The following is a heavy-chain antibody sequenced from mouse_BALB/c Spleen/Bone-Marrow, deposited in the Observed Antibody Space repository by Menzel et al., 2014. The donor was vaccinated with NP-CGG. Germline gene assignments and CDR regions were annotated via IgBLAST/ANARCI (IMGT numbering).Heavy chain of an antibody. CDR2: INPDSGTI. CDR3: ARPDYYGYLNY. D-gene: IGHD1-1*01. V-gene: IGHV4-1*02. J-gene: IGHJ2*01. Sequence: EVKLVESGGGLVQPGGSLKLSCAASGFDFSRYWMSWVRQAPGKGLEWIGEINPDSGTINYTPSLKDKLIISRDNAXXTLYLRLNKVRSEDTALYYCARPDYYGYLNYWGQGTTPTVSS. CDR1: GFDFSRYW.